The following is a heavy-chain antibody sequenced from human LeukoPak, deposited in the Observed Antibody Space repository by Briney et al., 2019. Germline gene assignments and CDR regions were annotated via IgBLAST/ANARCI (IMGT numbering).Heavy chain of an antibody. J-gene: IGHJ6*03. CDR3: ARGGIAARGRFYYYYYYMDV. CDR2: INHSGST. Sequence: SETLSLTCAVYGGSFIGYYWSWIRQPPGKGLEWIGEINHSGSTNYNPSHKSRVTISVDTSKNQFSLKLSCVTAADTAVYYCARGGIAARGRFYYYYYYMDVWGKGTTVTVSS. D-gene: IGHD6-6*01. CDR1: GGSFIGYY. V-gene: IGHV4-34*01.